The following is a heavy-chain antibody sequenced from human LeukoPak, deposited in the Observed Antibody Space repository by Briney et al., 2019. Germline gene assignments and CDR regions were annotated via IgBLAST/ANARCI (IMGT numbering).Heavy chain of an antibody. CDR2: IIPILGIA. J-gene: IGHJ4*02. V-gene: IGHV1-69*04. D-gene: IGHD6-13*01. Sequence: ASVKVSCKASDRGTFTDYVISWVRQAPGQGLEWMGRIIPILGIANYAQKFQGRVTITADKSTSTAYMELSSLRSEDTAVYYCARAPFARRAAAGTNFDYWGQGTLVTVSS. CDR3: ARAPFARRAAAGTNFDY. CDR1: DRGTFTDYV.